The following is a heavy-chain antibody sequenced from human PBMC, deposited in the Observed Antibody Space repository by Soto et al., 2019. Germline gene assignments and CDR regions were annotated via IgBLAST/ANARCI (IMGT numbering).Heavy chain of an antibody. J-gene: IGHJ5*02. D-gene: IGHD6-13*01. CDR1: GYSISSGYY. CDR3: ASSPAYSSSWYPQFDP. Sequence: SETLSLTCAVSGYSISSGYYWGWIRQPPGKGLEWIGSIYTSGSTNYNPSLKSRVTMSVDTSKNQFSLKLSSVTAADTAVYYCASSPAYSSSWYPQFDPWGQGTLVTVSS. CDR2: IYTSGST. V-gene: IGHV4-38-2*01.